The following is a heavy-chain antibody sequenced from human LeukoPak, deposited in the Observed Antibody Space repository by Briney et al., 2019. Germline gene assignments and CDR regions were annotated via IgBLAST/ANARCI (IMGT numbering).Heavy chain of an antibody. CDR1: GFTFDDYA. CDR2: ISWNSGSI. J-gene: IGHJ6*02. D-gene: IGHD3-10*01. V-gene: IGHV3-9*01. CDR3: AKVGYYGSGSMDV. Sequence: GGSLRLSCAASGFTFDDYAMHWVRQAPGKGLEWVSGISWNSGSIGYADSVKGRFTISRDNAKNTLYLQMNSLRAEDTAVYYCAKVGYYGSGSMDVWGQGTTVTVSS.